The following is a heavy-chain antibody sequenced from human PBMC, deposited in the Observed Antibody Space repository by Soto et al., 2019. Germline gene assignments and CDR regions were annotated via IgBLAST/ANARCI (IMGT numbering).Heavy chain of an antibody. J-gene: IGHJ3*02. CDR1: GFTFSSYA. CDR3: AKDEVELGEFSWGVNQADAFDI. Sequence: VQLLESGGGLVQPGGSLRLSCAASGFTFSSYAMSWVRQAPGKGLEWVSAISGSGGSTYYADSVKGRFTISRDNSKNTRYLQMNSLRAEDTAVYYCAKDEVELGEFSWGVNQADAFDIWGQGTMVTVSS. CDR2: ISGSGGST. D-gene: IGHD3-10*01. V-gene: IGHV3-23*01.